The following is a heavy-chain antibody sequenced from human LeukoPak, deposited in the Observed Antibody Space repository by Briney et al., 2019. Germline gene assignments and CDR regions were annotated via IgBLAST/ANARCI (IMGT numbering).Heavy chain of an antibody. V-gene: IGHV1-8*01. J-gene: IGHJ6*03. Sequence: ASVKVSCKASGYTFTSYDTNWVRQVTGQGLEWMGCMNPNSGNTGYAQKFQGRVTMTMNTSINTAYMELSSLRSEDTAVYYCARAKPYYSSTSWFSYYYYMDVWGQGTTVTVSS. CDR3: ARAKPYYSSTSWFSYYYYMDV. CDR2: MNPNSGNT. D-gene: IGHD2-2*01. CDR1: GYTFTSYD.